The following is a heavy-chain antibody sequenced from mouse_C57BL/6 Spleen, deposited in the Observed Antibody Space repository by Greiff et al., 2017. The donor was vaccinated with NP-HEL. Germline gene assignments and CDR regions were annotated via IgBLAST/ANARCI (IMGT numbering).Heavy chain of an antibody. D-gene: IGHD2-3*01. CDR1: GFTFSDYY. V-gene: IGHV5-16*01. CDR2: INYDGSST. CDR3: ARVYDGYYRDAMDY. Sequence: EVNVVESEGGLVQPGSSMKLSCTASGFTFSDYYMAWVRQVPEKGLEWVANINYDGSSTYYLDSLKSRFIISRDNAKNILYLQMSSLKSEDTATYYCARVYDGYYRDAMDYWGQGTSVTVSS. J-gene: IGHJ4*01.